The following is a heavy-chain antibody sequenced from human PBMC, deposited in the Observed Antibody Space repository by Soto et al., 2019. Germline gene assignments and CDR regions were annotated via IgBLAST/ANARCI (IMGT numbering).Heavy chain of an antibody. CDR1: GGSISSSNW. D-gene: IGHD1-1*01. V-gene: IGHV4-4*02. J-gene: IGHJ6*02. CDR3: ARRATAIVTLERLYYYGMDV. Sequence: SETLSLTCAVSGGSISSSNWWSWVRQPPGKGLEWIGEIYHSGSTNYNPSLKSRVTISVDKSKNQFSLKLSSVTSADTAVYYCARRATAIVTLERLYYYGMDVWGQGTTVTVSS. CDR2: IYHSGST.